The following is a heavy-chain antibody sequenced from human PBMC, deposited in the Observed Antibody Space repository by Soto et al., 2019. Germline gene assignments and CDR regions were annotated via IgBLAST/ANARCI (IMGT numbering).Heavy chain of an antibody. D-gene: IGHD1-26*01. V-gene: IGHV3-23*01. J-gene: IGHJ6*02. CDR2: IGGSGGGK. CDR3: AKERWEEYGMDV. Sequence: EVQLLESGGGLVQPWGSLRLSCAASGCTFSSYAMSWVRQAPGKGLEWVSTIGGSGGGKYYADSVKGRFTISRDNSKNTLYLQMNGLRAEDKAVYYCAKERWEEYGMDVWGQGPTVTVSS. CDR1: GCTFSSYA.